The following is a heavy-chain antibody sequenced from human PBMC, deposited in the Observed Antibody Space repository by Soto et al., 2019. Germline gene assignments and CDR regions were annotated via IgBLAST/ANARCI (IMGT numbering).Heavy chain of an antibody. Sequence: GSLRLSCAASGFTFSSYAMSWVRQAPGKGLEWVSAISGSGGSTYYADSVKGRFTISRDNSKNTLYLQMNSLRAEDTAVYYCAKIPHSSSWYLDAFDIWSQGTMVTVS. CDR3: AKIPHSSSWYLDAFDI. CDR1: GFTFSSYA. V-gene: IGHV3-23*01. D-gene: IGHD6-13*01. J-gene: IGHJ3*02. CDR2: ISGSGGST.